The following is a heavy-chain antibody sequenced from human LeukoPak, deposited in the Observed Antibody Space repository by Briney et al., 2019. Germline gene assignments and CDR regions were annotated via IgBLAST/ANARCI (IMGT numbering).Heavy chain of an antibody. J-gene: IGHJ6*02. D-gene: IGHD4-23*01. CDR3: ARGRTPGYYYGMDV. CDR2: INTDGSTT. CDR1: GFSSSDFW. V-gene: IGHV3-74*01. Sequence: GGSLRLSCAASGFSSSDFWMHWVRQAPEKGLVWVSLINTDGSTTKYADSVKGRFSISRDNARNTLYLQLGSLRAEDTAVYYCARGRTPGYYYGMDVWGQGTTVTVSS.